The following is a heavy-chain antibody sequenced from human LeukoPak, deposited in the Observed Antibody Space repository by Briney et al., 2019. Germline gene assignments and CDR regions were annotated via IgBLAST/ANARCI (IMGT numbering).Heavy chain of an antibody. D-gene: IGHD2-21*01. CDR3: ARIAVGWFDP. CDR1: GGSISSSSYY. CDR2: IFYSGST. J-gene: IGHJ5*02. Sequence: PSETLSLTCTVSGGSISSSSYYWGWIRQPPGKGLEWIGSIFYSGSTYYNPSLKSRVTISVDPSKNQFSLKLSSVTAADTAVYYCARIAVGWFDPWGQGTLVTVSS. V-gene: IGHV4-39*01.